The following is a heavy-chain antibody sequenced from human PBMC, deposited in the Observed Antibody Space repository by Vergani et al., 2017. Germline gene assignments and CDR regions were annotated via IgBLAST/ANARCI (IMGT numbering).Heavy chain of an antibody. D-gene: IGHD3-3*01. J-gene: IGHJ4*02. CDR3: ARAGGGGINDCWN. CDR2: IIPIVGTA. V-gene: IGHV1-69*01. Sequence: QVQLVQSGAEVKKPGSSVKVSCKASGGTFSSYAISWVRQAPGQGLEWMGGIIPIVGTANYAQKCQGKATSTADESTTTAYMGLSSLRSEDTAVYYCARAGGGGINDCWNWGQGTLVTVSS. CDR1: GGTFSSYA.